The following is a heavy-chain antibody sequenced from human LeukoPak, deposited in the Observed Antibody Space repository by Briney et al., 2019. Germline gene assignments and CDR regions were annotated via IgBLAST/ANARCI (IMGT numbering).Heavy chain of an antibody. Sequence: ASVKVSCKVSGYTLTGFSMHWVRQAPGKGLEWMGGFDPEDTKTVYAQKFEGRVTMTEDTSTDTAYMELNSLRFEDTAVYYCATVTFYYGSGSLGIDFWGQGTLVTVSS. J-gene: IGHJ4*02. V-gene: IGHV1-24*01. D-gene: IGHD3-10*01. CDR3: ATVTFYYGSGSLGIDF. CDR1: GYTLTGFS. CDR2: FDPEDTKT.